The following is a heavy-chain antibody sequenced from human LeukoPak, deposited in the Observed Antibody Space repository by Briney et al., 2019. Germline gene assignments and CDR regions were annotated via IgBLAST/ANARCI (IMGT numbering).Heavy chain of an antibody. D-gene: IGHD5-12*01. CDR2: IYTTGGT. J-gene: IGHJ4*02. V-gene: IGHV4-4*07. Sequence: SETLSLTCTVSGGSISSYYWSWIRQPAGQGLEWIGRIYTTGGTNYNPSLKSRVTISIDKSKNQFSLKLSSVTAADTAVYYCARGDTVATGLYDYWGQGTLVTVSS. CDR1: GGSISSYY. CDR3: ARGDTVATGLYDY.